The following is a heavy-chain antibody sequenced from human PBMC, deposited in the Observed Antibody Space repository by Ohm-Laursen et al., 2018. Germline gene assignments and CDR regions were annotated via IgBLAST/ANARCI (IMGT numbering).Heavy chain of an antibody. J-gene: IGHJ4*02. D-gene: IGHD3-10*01. Sequence: SVKVSCKASGYTFTSYDINWVRHATGQGLEWMGWMNPNSGNTGYAQKFQGRVTMTRNTSISTAYMELSSLRSEDTAVYYCARGLDYYGSGSPGDDYWGQGTLVTVSS. CDR1: GYTFTSYD. CDR2: MNPNSGNT. CDR3: ARGLDYYGSGSPGDDY. V-gene: IGHV1-8*01.